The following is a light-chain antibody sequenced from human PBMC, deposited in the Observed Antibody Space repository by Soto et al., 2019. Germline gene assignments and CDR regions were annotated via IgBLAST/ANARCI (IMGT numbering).Light chain of an antibody. CDR2: GNS. J-gene: IGLJ1*01. Sequence: QAVVTQPPSVSGAPGQRVTIYCTGSSSNIGAGYDVHWYQQFPGTAPKRLIYGNSNRPSGVPDRFSGSKSGTSASLAITGLQAEDEADYYCQSYDSSLSGVFGSGTKVTVL. CDR1: SSNIGAGYD. CDR3: QSYDSSLSGV. V-gene: IGLV1-40*01.